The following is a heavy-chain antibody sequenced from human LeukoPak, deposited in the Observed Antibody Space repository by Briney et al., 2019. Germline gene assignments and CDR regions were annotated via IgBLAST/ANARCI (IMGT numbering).Heavy chain of an antibody. D-gene: IGHD3-22*01. J-gene: IGHJ4*02. Sequence: SGGSLRLSCAASGFTFSSYSMNWVRQAPGKGLEWVSYISSSSTIYYADSVKGRFTISRDNAKNSLYLQMNSLRAEDTALYYCAKSYDSSGYYSGFDYWGQGTLVTVSS. CDR2: ISSSSTI. CDR1: GFTFSSYS. V-gene: IGHV3-48*04. CDR3: AKSYDSSGYYSGFDY.